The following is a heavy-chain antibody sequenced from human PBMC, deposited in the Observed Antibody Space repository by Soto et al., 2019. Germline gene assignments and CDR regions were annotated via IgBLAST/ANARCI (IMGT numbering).Heavy chain of an antibody. CDR2: ISGDGGST. D-gene: IGHD1-26*01. J-gene: IGHJ4*02. CDR3: AKFKSGLGSQDSFFAS. CDR1: GFTVFNYA. Sequence: PGGSLRLACEVCGFTVFNYAMAWVCQPPGKGLEWVSGISGDGGSTYYADSVKGRFTISRDNPKNKMFLEMKTLRVEDTAVYYCAKFKSGLGSQDSFFASWGLGTLVPVSS. V-gene: IGHV3-23*01.